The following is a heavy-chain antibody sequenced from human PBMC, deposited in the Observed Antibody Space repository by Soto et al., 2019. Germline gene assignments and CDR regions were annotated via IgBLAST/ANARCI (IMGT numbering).Heavy chain of an antibody. CDR2: INHSGST. J-gene: IGHJ6*02. CDR3: ARVSTGYSYGYVVHHGMDV. D-gene: IGHD5-18*01. Sequence: PSETLSLTCAVYGGSFSGYYWSWIRQPPGKGLEWIGEINHSGSTNYNPSLKSRVTISVDTSKNQFSLKLSSVTAADTAVYYCARVSTGYSYGYVVHHGMDVWGQGTTVTVSS. CDR1: GGSFSGYY. V-gene: IGHV4-34*01.